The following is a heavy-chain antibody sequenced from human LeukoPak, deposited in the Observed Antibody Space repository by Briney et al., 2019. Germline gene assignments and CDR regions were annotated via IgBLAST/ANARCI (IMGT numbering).Heavy chain of an antibody. CDR1: GFTFDDYA. CDR2: ISGSGGST. D-gene: IGHD2-15*01. V-gene: IGHV3-23*01. Sequence: GGSLRLSCAASGFTFDDYAMHWVRQAPGKGLEWVSAISGSGGSTYYADSVKGRFTISRDNSKNTLYLQMNSLRAEDTAVYYCAKEIRCSGGSCYPGDAFDIWGQGTMVTVSS. CDR3: AKEIRCSGGSCYPGDAFDI. J-gene: IGHJ3*02.